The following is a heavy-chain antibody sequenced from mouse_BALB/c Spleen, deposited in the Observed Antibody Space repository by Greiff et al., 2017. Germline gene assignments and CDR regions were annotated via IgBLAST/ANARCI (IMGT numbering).Heavy chain of an antibody. CDR1: GFTFSDYY. CDR3: ARESSYAMDY. D-gene: IGHD1-3*01. CDR2: ISDGGSYT. J-gene: IGHJ4*01. V-gene: IGHV5-4*02. Sequence: EVKVVESGGGLVKPGGSLKLSCAASGFTFSDYYMYWVRQTPEKRLEWVATISDGGSYTYYPDSVKGRFTISRDNAKNNLYLQMSSLKSEDTAMYYCARESSYAMDYWGQGTSVTVSS.